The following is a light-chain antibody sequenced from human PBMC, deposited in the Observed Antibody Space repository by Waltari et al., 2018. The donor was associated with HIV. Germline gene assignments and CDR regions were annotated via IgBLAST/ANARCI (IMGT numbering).Light chain of an antibody. V-gene: IGKV1-5*03. CDR2: KAS. CDR3: QQYNSYLGT. J-gene: IGKJ1*01. Sequence: DIQMTQSPSTLSASVGDRVTITCRASQSISSWLAWYQQKPGKASKLLIYKASSLESGVPSRFSGSGSGTEFTLTISSLQPDDFATYYCQQYNSYLGTFGQGTKVEIK. CDR1: QSISSW.